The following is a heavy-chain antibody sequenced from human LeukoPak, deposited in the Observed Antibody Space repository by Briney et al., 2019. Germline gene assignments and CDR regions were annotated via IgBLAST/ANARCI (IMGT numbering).Heavy chain of an antibody. CDR3: AREPCSSTSCAEAA. D-gene: IGHD2-2*01. CDR2: IYPRGST. Sequence: PSETLSLTCAVSGGSINSGSYSWSWIRQPPGKGLEWIGYIYPRGSTYYNPSLKSRVILSLDKSANQFSLKLSSVTAADTAVYYCAREPCSSTSCAEAAWGQGTLVTVSS. V-gene: IGHV4-30-2*05. CDR1: GGSINSGSYS. J-gene: IGHJ5*02.